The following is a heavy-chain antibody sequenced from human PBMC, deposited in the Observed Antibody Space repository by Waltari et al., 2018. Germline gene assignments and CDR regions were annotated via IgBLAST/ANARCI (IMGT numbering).Heavy chain of an antibody. D-gene: IGHD6-19*01. V-gene: IGHV4-39*07. Sequence: QLQLQESGPGLVKPSETLSLTCTVSGGSISSSSYYWGWIRQPPGKGLEWIGSIYYSGSTYYNPSLMSRVTISVDTSKNQFSLKLSSVTAADTAVYYCARDEAVAAGDYYYGMDVWGQGTTVTVSS. J-gene: IGHJ6*02. CDR1: GGSISSSSYY. CDR3: ARDEAVAAGDYYYGMDV. CDR2: IYYSGST.